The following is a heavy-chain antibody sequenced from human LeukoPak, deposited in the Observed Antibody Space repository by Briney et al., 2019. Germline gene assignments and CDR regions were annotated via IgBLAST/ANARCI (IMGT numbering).Heavy chain of an antibody. CDR1: GYTFTSYD. V-gene: IGHV1-8*01. CDR3: ARDPAANYYYYYMDV. J-gene: IGHJ6*03. D-gene: IGHD6-13*01. Sequence: ASVKVSCKASGYTFTSYDINWVRQATGQGLEWMGWMNPNSGNTGYAQKFQGRVTMTRNTSISTAYMELSSLRSEDTAVYYCARDPAANYYYYYMDVWGKGTTVTVSS. CDR2: MNPNSGNT.